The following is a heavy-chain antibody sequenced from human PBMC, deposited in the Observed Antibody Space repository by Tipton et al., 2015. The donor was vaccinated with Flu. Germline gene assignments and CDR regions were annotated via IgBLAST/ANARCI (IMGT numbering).Heavy chain of an antibody. Sequence: TLSLTCTVSGYSISSGYYWGWIRQPPGKGLEWIGSIFHGGSTYYNPSLKSRVTISVDTSKNQFSLKLSSVTAADTAVYYCATYYYGSGTQSAFDYWGQGTLVTVYS. CDR3: ATYYYGSGTQSAFDY. J-gene: IGHJ4*02. D-gene: IGHD3-10*01. CDR1: GYSISSGYY. V-gene: IGHV4-38-2*02. CDR2: IFHGGST.